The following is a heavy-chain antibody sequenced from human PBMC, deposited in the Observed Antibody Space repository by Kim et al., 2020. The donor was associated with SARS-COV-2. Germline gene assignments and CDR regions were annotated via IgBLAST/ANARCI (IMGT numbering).Heavy chain of an antibody. Sequence: LSLTCAAAGFSFSDYAMSWVRQAPGKGLEWVSGTSGSGGSTYYAGSVKGRCTISRDNSKNTLYLQMSSLRADDTAVYYCAKDTTYFYDSSGQVSLDYWGRGTLAT. CDR2: TSGSGGST. CDR3: AKDTTYFYDSSGQVSLDY. D-gene: IGHD3-22*01. CDR1: GFSFSDYA. V-gene: IGHV3-23*01. J-gene: IGHJ4*02.